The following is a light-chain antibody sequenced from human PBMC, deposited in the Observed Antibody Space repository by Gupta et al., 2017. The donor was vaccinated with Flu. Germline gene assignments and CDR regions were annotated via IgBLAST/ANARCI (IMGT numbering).Light chain of an antibody. Sequence: GGNNIGSETVHWYQQKPGKAPVLILYDDDFRPSGIPERFSGSNSGNAAALTISRVEAGDEADYYCQVWDTNTDHWLFGGVTMLTVV. V-gene: IGLV3-21*01. J-gene: IGLJ3*02. CDR1: NIGSET. CDR3: QVWDTNTDHWL. CDR2: DDD.